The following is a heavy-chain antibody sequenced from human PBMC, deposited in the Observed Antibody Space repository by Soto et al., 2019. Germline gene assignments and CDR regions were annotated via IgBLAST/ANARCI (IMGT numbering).Heavy chain of an antibody. V-gene: IGHV3-30*18. J-gene: IGHJ5*02. CDR2: ISHDGSKK. D-gene: IGHD3-3*01. CDR1: GFTFSTHG. CDR3: AKDKGPYYDFWSGQRWFDP. Sequence: GGSLRLSCAASGFTFSTHGMHWVRQAPGKGPEWVAVISHDGSKKYYVESVEGRFSISRDNSKSIVHLQMNNVRTEDTAVYYCAKDKGPYYDFWSGQRWFDPWGQGTLVTVSS.